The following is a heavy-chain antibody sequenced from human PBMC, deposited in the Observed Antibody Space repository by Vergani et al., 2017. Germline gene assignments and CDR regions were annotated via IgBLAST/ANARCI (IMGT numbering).Heavy chain of an antibody. J-gene: IGHJ4*02. D-gene: IGHD2-2*01. Sequence: QVQLQESGPGLVKPSQTLSLTCTVSGGSISSGSYYWSWIRQPAGKGLEWIGRIYTSGSTNYNPSLKSRVTISVDTSKNQFPLKLSSVTAADTAVYYCAGEGRYCSGTSCRVGFGLLDWGQGTLVTVSS. CDR3: AGEGRYCSGTSCRVGFGLLD. CDR2: IYTSGST. V-gene: IGHV4-61*02. CDR1: GGSISSGSYY.